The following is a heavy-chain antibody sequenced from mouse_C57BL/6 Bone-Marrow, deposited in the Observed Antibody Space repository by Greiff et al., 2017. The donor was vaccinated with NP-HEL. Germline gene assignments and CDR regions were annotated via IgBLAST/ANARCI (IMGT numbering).Heavy chain of an antibody. Sequence: VQLQQPGTELVKPGAKVKLSCKASGYTFTSYWMHWVKQRPGQGLEWIGNINPSNGGTNYNEKFKSKATLTVDKSSSTAYMQLSSLTSEDSAVYYCARYRSGGYYAMDYWGQGTSVTVSS. CDR1: GYTFTSYW. J-gene: IGHJ4*01. CDR3: ARYRSGGYYAMDY. V-gene: IGHV1-53*01. CDR2: INPSNGGT. D-gene: IGHD1-1*01.